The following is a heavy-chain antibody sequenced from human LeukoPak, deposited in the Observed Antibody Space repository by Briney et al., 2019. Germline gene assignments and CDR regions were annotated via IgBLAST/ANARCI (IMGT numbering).Heavy chain of an antibody. J-gene: IGHJ4*02. V-gene: IGHV3-48*01. Sequence: GGSLRLSCAASGFTFSSYSMNWVRQAPGKGLEWVSYISSSSSTIYYADSVKGRFTISRDNAKNSLYLQMNSLRAEDTAVHYCARGLDDYGDLGNDYWGQGTLVTVSS. CDR3: ARGLDDYGDLGNDY. CDR2: ISSSSSTI. D-gene: IGHD4-17*01. CDR1: GFTFSSYS.